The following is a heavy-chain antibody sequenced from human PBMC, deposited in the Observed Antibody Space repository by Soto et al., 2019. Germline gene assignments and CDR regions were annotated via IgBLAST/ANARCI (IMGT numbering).Heavy chain of an antibody. V-gene: IGHV6-1*01. CDR2: TYYRSKWSN. Sequence: SQTLSITCASSGGSVCSNSAAWNWIRQSPSRGLEWLGRTYYRSKWSNDYAVSVKSRITINPDTSKNHFSLQLRSVSPEDTAVYYCAREGVTMFRGVISYYYYSGMDVWGQGTTVTVSS. CDR1: GGSVCSNSAA. J-gene: IGHJ6*02. CDR3: AREGVTMFRGVISYYYYSGMDV. D-gene: IGHD3-10*01.